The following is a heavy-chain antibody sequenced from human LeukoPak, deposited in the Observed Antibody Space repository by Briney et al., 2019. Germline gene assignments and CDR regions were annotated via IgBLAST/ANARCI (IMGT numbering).Heavy chain of an antibody. CDR2: ISAYNGNT. J-gene: IGHJ3*02. Sequence: ASVKVSCKASGYTFTSYGISWVRQAPGQGLEWMGWISAYNGNTNYAQKLQGRVTITADKSTSTAYMELSSLRSEDTAVYYCARRTRRLLSGAFDIWGQGTMVTVSS. V-gene: IGHV1-18*01. D-gene: IGHD3-10*01. CDR1: GYTFTSYG. CDR3: ARRTRRLLSGAFDI.